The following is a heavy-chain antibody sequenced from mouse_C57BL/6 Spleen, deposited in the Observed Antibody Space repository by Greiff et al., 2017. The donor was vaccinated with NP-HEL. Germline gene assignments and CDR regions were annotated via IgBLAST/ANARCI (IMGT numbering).Heavy chain of an antibody. CDR2: INPSSRCT. CDR3: ARGDYCGNYFDY. J-gene: IGHJ2*01. Sequence: VQLQQSGAELAKPGASVKLSCKASGYTFTSYWMHWVKQRPGQGLEWIGYINPSSRCTKYNQKFKDKGTLTADKSSSTAYMQLSSLTYEDSAVYYCARGDYCGNYFDYWGQGTTLTVSA. CDR1: GYTFTSYW. D-gene: IGHD1-1*01. V-gene: IGHV1-7*01.